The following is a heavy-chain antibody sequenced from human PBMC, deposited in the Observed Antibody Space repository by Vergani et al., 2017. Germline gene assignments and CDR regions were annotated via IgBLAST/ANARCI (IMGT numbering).Heavy chain of an antibody. CDR3: ARVNTETNGHRYYYYFMDV. J-gene: IGHJ6*01. CDR1: GGSFTSYH. CDR2: IDHTGRP. Sequence: QVQLQQWGGGLLKPSETLSLTCVVNGGSFTSYHWTWIRQSPGEGLEWVGDIDHTGRPDYNPSLKSRLTMSVDKSRNQFSLTLNSVTATDTAIYFCARVNTETNGHRYYYYFMDVWGQGTAVTVSP. D-gene: IGHD4-11*01. V-gene: IGHV4-34*01.